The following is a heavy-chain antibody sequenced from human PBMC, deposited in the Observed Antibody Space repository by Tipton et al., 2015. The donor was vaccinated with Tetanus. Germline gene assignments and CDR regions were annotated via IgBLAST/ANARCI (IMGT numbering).Heavy chain of an antibody. V-gene: IGHV1-8*01. J-gene: IGHJ5*02. CDR3: ARNPSLTGWFDP. CDR1: GYTFTSYD. CDR2: MNPNSGNT. Sequence: QLVQSGAEVKKPGASVRVSCKASGYTFTSYDINWVRQATGQEPEWMGWMNPNSGNTGYSQKFQGRVTMTRDTSITTAYLELTSLRSEDAAVYYCARNPSLTGWFDPWGQRTLVTVSS.